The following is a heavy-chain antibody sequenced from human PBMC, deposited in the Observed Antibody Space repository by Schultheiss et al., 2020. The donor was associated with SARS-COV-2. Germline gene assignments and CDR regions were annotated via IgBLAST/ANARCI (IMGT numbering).Heavy chain of an antibody. D-gene: IGHD6-13*01. CDR2: INHSGST. CDR1: GGSFSGYY. J-gene: IGHJ4*02. V-gene: IGHV4-34*01. Sequence: SETLSLTCAVYGGSFSGYYWSWIRQPPGKGLEWIGEINHSGSTNYNPSLKSRVTISVDTSKNQLSLRLSSVTAADTAVYYCARHSDLVAAAATAFDSWGQGTLVTVSS. CDR3: ARHSDLVAAAATAFDS.